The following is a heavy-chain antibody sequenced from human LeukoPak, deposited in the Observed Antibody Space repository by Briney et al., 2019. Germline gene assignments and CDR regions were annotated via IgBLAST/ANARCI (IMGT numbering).Heavy chain of an antibody. Sequence: GGSLRLSCAASGFTFSSYGMSWVRQAPGKGLEWVSAISGSGGSTYYADSVKGRFTISRDNSKNTLYLQMNSLRAEDTAVYYCAKDSSGYYYYSSGAFDIWGQGTMVTVSS. V-gene: IGHV3-23*01. CDR2: ISGSGGST. CDR3: AKDSSGYYYYSSGAFDI. CDR1: GFTFSSYG. D-gene: IGHD3-22*01. J-gene: IGHJ3*02.